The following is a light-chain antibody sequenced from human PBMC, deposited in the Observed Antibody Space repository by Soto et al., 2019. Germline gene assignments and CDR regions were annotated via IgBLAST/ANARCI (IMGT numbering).Light chain of an antibody. Sequence: EILMTQSPATLSVSPGERATLSCRASQSISSNLAWYQQKPGQAPRLLIYGASTRATGIPARFSGSGSGTEFTLTISSLQSDDFAAYYCQQYNNWPPLTFGGGTKVEIK. J-gene: IGKJ4*01. V-gene: IGKV3-15*01. CDR1: QSISSN. CDR3: QQYNNWPPLT. CDR2: GAS.